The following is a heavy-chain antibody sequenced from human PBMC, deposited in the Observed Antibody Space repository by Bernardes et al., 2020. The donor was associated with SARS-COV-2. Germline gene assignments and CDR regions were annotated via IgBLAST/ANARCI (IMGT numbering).Heavy chain of an antibody. CDR2: INPNSGGT. Sequence: ASVKVSCKASGYTFTGYYMHWVRQAPGQGLEWMGWINPNSGGTNYAQKFQGRVTMTRDTSISTAYMELSSLRSDDTAVYYCARGIVVVPAATDYYYYYGMDVWGQGTTVTVSS. D-gene: IGHD2-2*01. CDR3: ARGIVVVPAATDYYYYYGMDV. V-gene: IGHV1-2*02. CDR1: GYTFTGYY. J-gene: IGHJ6*02.